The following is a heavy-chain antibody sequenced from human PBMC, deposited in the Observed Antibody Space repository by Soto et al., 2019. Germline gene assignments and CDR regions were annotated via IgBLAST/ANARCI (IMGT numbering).Heavy chain of an antibody. CDR2: ITVSGGNT. Sequence: HPGGSLRLSCAASGFSVTTYAMTWVRQAPGKGLEWVSEITVSGGNTFHADSVKGRVTISRDKSRNTLYLQLNSLRVEDTALYYCARITDQGIDSWGQGSLVTVSS. CDR3: ARITDQGIDS. J-gene: IGHJ5*01. D-gene: IGHD2-2*01. V-gene: IGHV3-23*01. CDR1: GFSVTTYA.